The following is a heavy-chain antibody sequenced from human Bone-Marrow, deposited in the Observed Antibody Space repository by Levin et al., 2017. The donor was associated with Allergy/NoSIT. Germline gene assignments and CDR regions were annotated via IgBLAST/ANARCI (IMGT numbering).Heavy chain of an antibody. CDR2: ISLSSSTI. CDR3: ARGRVAGKGLFDY. D-gene: IGHD6-19*01. J-gene: IGHJ4*02. CDR1: GFSFSDYS. Sequence: GGSLRLSCAASGFSFSDYSMNWVRQAPGKGLEWVSYISLSSSTIYYTDSVKGRFTISRDNAKNSLYLQLNSLRDEDTAVYYCARGRVAGKGLFDYWGQGTLVTVSS. V-gene: IGHV3-48*02.